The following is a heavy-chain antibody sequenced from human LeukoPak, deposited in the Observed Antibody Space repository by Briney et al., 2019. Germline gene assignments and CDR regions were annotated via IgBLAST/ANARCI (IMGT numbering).Heavy chain of an antibody. CDR2: IYYSGST. V-gene: IGHV4-39*01. D-gene: IGHD3-22*01. CDR3: ARHNYDSSGYYSNFDY. CDR1: GGSISSSSYY. J-gene: IGHJ4*02. Sequence: KASETLSLTCTVSGGSISSSSYYWGWIRQPPGKGLEWIGSIYYSGSTYYNPSLKSRVTISVDPSKNQFSLKLSSVTAADTAVYYCARHNYDSSGYYSNFDYWGQGTLVTVSS.